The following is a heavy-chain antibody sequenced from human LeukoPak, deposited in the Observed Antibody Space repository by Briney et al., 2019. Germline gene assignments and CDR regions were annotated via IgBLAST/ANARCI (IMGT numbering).Heavy chain of an antibody. CDR1: GGSISRDY. D-gene: IGHD3-10*01. V-gene: IGHV4-59*01. J-gene: IGHJ4*02. CDR3: ARAYFGSGYYHLDH. CDR2: IYYSGIT. Sequence: PSETLSPTCTVSGGSISRDYWSWIRQPPGKGLEWIGYIYYSGITYYNPSLKSRATISVDTSKNQFSLRLNSVTAADTAVYYCARAYFGSGYYHLDHWGQGTLVTVSS.